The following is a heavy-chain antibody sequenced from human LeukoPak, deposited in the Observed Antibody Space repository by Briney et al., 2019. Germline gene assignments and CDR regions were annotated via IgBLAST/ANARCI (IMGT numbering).Heavy chain of an antibody. J-gene: IGHJ4*02. CDR1: GGSISSYY. CDR3: ARAGTVVSYFGY. D-gene: IGHD3-22*01. CDR2: IYDSDST. V-gene: IGHV4-59*01. Sequence: SETLSLTCTVSGGSISSYYWSWIRQPPGKGLEWIGYIYDSDSTNYDPSLKSRVTISLDTSKNQLSLKLSSVSAADTAVYYCARAGTVVSYFGYWGQGTLVTVSS.